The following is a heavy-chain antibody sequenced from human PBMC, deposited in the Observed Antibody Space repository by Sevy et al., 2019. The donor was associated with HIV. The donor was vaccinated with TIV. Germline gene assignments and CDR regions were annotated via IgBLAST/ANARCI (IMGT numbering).Heavy chain of an antibody. CDR3: ARGITSMFGGGYYFDY. D-gene: IGHD5-18*01. CDR1: GGTFSSYA. J-gene: IGHJ4*02. V-gene: IGHV1-69*13. CDR2: IIPIFGTA. Sequence: ASVTVSCKASGGTFSSYAISWVRQAPGQGLEWMGGIIPIFGTANYAQKFQGRVTITADESTSTTYMELSSLRSEDTAVYFCARGITSMFGGGYYFDYWGQGTLVTVSS.